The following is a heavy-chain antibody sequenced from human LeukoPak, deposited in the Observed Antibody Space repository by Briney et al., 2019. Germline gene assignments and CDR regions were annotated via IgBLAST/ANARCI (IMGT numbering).Heavy chain of an antibody. CDR2: ISYDGTNK. Sequence: PGRSLRLSCTASKFTFSNYAIHWVRQAPGKGLEWVAVISYDGTNKYYADSVKDRFTISRDNSNNTLYLQMNSLRAEDTAVYYCVGLNYNSGSYRNYWGQGTLVTVSS. D-gene: IGHD3-10*01. V-gene: IGHV3-30-3*01. CDR3: VGLNYNSGSYRNY. CDR1: KFTFSNYA. J-gene: IGHJ4*02.